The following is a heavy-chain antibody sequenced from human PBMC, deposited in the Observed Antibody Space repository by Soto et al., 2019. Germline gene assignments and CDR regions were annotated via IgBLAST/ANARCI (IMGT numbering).Heavy chain of an antibody. CDR2: IYYSGST. J-gene: IGHJ6*02. V-gene: IGHV4-39*01. CDR3: AMAGWYYYYGMDV. CDR1: GGSISSSSYY. D-gene: IGHD6-19*01. Sequence: PSETLSLTCTVSGGSISSSSYYWGWIRQPPGKGLEWIGSIYYSGSTYYNPSLKSRVTISVDTSKNQFSLKLSSVTAADTAVYYCAMAGWYYYYGMDVWGQGATVT.